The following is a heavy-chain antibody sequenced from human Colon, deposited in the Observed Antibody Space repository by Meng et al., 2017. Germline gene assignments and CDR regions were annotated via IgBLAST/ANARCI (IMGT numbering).Heavy chain of an antibody. V-gene: IGHV3-11*01. CDR2: ISSSGGSV. CDR1: GFTFREYY. Sequence: GESLKISCAASGFTFREYYMSRIRQAPGKGLEWVAYISSSGGSVYYADSVKGRFTISRDNAEKSLHLHMDSLRAEDTAVYFCAASCIAVAGTSQFDYWGQGILVTVSS. J-gene: IGHJ4*02. CDR3: AASCIAVAGTSQFDY. D-gene: IGHD6-19*01.